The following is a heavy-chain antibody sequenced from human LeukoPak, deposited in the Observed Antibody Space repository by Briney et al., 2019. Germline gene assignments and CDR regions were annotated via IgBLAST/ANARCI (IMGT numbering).Heavy chain of an antibody. CDR2: IYYSGST. Sequence: SETLSLTCTVPGGSISSYYWSWIRQPPGKGLEWIGYIYYSGSTNYNPSLKSRVTISVDTSKNQFSLKLSSVTAADTAVYYCARLGCSSTSCYLTFDYWGQGTLVTVSS. J-gene: IGHJ4*02. V-gene: IGHV4-59*08. D-gene: IGHD2-2*01. CDR1: GGSISSYY. CDR3: ARLGCSSTSCYLTFDY.